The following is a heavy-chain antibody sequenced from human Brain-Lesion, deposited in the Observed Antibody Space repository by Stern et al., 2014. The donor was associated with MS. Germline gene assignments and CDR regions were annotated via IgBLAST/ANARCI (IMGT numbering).Heavy chain of an antibody. J-gene: IGHJ4*02. V-gene: IGHV1-24*01. CDR2: YDLEDGEI. Sequence: QVQLLQPGAEVKKPGASVKVSCKLSGYTLTELYMHWVRQAPGKGLEWMGGYDLEDGEIMYAQKFQGRVDMTEDTSTDTAYMELSSLRSEDTDVYCCATGIGLWAFDYWGQGTLVTVSS. D-gene: IGHD7-27*01. CDR1: GYTLTELY. CDR3: ATGIGLWAFDY.